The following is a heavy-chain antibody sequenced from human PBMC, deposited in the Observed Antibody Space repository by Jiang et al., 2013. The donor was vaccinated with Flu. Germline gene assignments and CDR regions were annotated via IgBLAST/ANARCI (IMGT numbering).Heavy chain of an antibody. CDR1: GGSFSGYS. CDR2: IHHGGST. J-gene: IGHJ4*02. V-gene: IGHV4-34*01. CDR3: ARNNSGHFDY. Sequence: LLKPSETLSLTRAVSGGSFSGYSWSWIRQPPGKGLEWIGEIHHGGSTNYNPSLRSRVTISVDTSKDQFSLKLTSVPAADTAVYYCARNNSGHFDYWGQGTLVTVSS. D-gene: IGHD1-26*01.